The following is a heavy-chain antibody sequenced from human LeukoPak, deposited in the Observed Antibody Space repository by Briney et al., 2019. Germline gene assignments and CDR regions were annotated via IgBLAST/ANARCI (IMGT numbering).Heavy chain of an antibody. D-gene: IGHD4-17*01. CDR2: INHSGST. V-gene: IGHV4-34*01. J-gene: IGHJ5*02. CDR1: GGSFSGYY. CDR3: ARPMTTVTTGNWFDP. Sequence: PSETLSLTCAVYGGSFSGYYWSWIRQPPGKGLEWIGEINHSGSTNYNPSLKSRVTISVDTSKNQFSLKLSSVTAADTAVYYCARPMTTVTTGNWFDPWGQGTLVTVSS.